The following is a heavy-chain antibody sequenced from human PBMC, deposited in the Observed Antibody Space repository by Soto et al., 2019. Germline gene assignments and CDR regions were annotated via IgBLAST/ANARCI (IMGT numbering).Heavy chain of an antibody. CDR3: FREDDGGDRDYYGLDV. J-gene: IGHJ6*02. V-gene: IGHV4-30-4*01. D-gene: IGHD2-21*02. CDR1: GGSISFDHYH. CDR2: IHYSGCV. Sequence: QVQLQESGPGLVRPSQTLSLTCTVSGGSISFDHYHWTWIRQPAGKGLEWIGYIHYSGCVYYNPSLQSRVSMSVDTSKNLFSLKLSSVTAADTAVYFCFREDDGGDRDYYGLDVWGQGTTVTVSS.